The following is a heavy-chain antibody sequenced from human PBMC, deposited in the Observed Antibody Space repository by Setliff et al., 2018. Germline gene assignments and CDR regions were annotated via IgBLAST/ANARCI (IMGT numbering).Heavy chain of an antibody. Sequence: SETLSLTCAVYGGSFSGYYWSWIRQPPGEGLEWIGEINHSGSTNYNPSLKSRVTISVDTSKNEFSLKRSSVTAADTAVYYWARDTLTTNRRRAFDIWGQGTMVTVSS. J-gene: IGHJ3*02. D-gene: IGHD4-17*01. V-gene: IGHV4-34*01. CDR1: GGSFSGYY. CDR2: INHSGST. CDR3: ARDTLTTNRRRAFDI.